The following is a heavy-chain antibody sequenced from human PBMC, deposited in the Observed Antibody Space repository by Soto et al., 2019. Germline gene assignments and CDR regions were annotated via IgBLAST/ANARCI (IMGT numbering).Heavy chain of an antibody. J-gene: IGHJ5*02. CDR1: GGSISSSSYY. D-gene: IGHD1-26*01. CDR2: IYYSGST. Sequence: PSETLSLTCTVSGGSISSSSYYWGWIRQPPGKGLEWIGSIYYSGSTYYNPSLKSRVTISVDTSKNQFSLKLSSVTAADTAVYYCARRRLNSGDNWFDPWGQGTLVTAPQ. V-gene: IGHV4-39*01. CDR3: ARRRLNSGDNWFDP.